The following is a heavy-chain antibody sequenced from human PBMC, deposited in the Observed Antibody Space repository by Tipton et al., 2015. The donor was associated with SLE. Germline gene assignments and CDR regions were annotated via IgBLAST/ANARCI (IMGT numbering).Heavy chain of an antibody. V-gene: IGHV4-61*02. D-gene: IGHD3-3*01. J-gene: IGHJ4*02. CDR3: ARGHYDFWSGYYPYFEY. CDR1: GDSISSGNYY. Sequence: TLSLTCTVSGDSISSGNYYWSWIRQPAGKGLEWIGRIYSSGSSLYNPSLKSRLSISVDTSKNQLSLRLSSVTAADTAVYYCARGHYDFWSGYYPYFEYWGQGTLVTVSS. CDR2: IYSSGSS.